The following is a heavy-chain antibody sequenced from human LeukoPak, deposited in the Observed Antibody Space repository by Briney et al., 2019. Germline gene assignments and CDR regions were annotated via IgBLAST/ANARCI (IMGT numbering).Heavy chain of an antibody. CDR1: GYSLTELS. J-gene: IGHJ5*02. V-gene: IGHV1-8*01. CDR3: ARSPDRYYDILTGYYNIWFDP. D-gene: IGHD3-9*01. CDR2: MNPDTGNT. Sequence: ASVKVSCKVFGYSLTELSMHWVRQAPGKGLEWLGWMNPDTGNTGSAQKFQGRVTMTRNTSISTAYMELSSLRSDDTAVYYCARSPDRYYDILTGYYNIWFDPWGQGTLVTVSS.